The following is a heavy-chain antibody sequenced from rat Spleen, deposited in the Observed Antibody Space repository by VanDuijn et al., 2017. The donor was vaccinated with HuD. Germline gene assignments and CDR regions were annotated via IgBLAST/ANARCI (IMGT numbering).Heavy chain of an antibody. CDR1: GFTFSDYA. Sequence: EVQLVESGGGLVQPGNSLKLSCAASGFTFSDYAMAWVRQGPTKGLEWVATINYDGRSTFYRDSVRDRFTISRDNGKNTLYLQIDSLKSEDTATYYCTRHGRGGTTYYYVMDVWGQGTSVTVSS. D-gene: IGHD4-3*01. V-gene: IGHV5-17*01. CDR3: TRHGRGGTTYYYVMDV. J-gene: IGHJ4*01. CDR2: INYDGRST.